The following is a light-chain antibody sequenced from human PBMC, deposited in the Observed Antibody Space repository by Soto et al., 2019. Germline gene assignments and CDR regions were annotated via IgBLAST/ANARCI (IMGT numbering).Light chain of an antibody. Sequence: QSALTQPASVSGSPGQLITISCTGTSSDVGSYNLVSWYQHHPGKAPKLMIYEGSKRPSGVSNRFSGSKSGNTASLTISGLQAEDEADYYCCSYAGNNTVVFGGGTKLTVL. CDR2: EGS. CDR3: CSYAGNNTVV. CDR1: SSDVGSYNL. J-gene: IGLJ3*02. V-gene: IGLV2-23*01.